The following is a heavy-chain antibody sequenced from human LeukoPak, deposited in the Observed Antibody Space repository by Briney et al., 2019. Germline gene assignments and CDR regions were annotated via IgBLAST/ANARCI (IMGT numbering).Heavy chain of an antibody. CDR2: ISSSSSTI. CDR1: GFTFSSYS. J-gene: IGHJ6*04. V-gene: IGHV3-48*01. Sequence: GGSLRLSCAASGFTFSSYSMNWVRQAPGKGLEWVSYISSSSSTIYYADSVKGRFTISRDSAKNSLYLQMNSLRAEDTAVYYCAGLGITMIGGVWGKGTTVTISS. D-gene: IGHD3-10*02. CDR3: AGLGITMIGGV.